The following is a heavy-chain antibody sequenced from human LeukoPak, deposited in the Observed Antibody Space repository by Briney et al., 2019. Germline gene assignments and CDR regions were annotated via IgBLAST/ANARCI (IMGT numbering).Heavy chain of an antibody. CDR1: GGSFSGYY. Sequence: SETPSLTCAVYGGSFSGYYWSWIRQPPGKGLEWIGEINHSGSTNYSPSLKSRVTISVDTSKNQFSLKLSSVTAADTAVYYCAREGPYYYDSSGYYGLGYGMDVWGQGTTVTVSS. CDR3: AREGPYYYDSSGYYGLGYGMDV. J-gene: IGHJ6*02. CDR2: INHSGST. V-gene: IGHV4-34*01. D-gene: IGHD3-22*01.